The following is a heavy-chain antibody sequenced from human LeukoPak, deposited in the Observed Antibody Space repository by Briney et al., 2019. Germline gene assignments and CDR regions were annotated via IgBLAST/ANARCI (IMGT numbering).Heavy chain of an antibody. V-gene: IGHV3-23*01. Sequence: PGGSLRLSCAASGFTFSTYGMSWVRQAPGKGLEWVSGISGSGGSRFYTDSVKGRFTISRDNSKNTLYLQMNSLRAEDTAVYYCARVSGYHWESFYDYWGQGTLVTVSS. CDR1: GFTFSTYG. CDR2: ISGSGGSR. J-gene: IGHJ4*02. D-gene: IGHD5-12*01. CDR3: ARVSGYHWESFYDY.